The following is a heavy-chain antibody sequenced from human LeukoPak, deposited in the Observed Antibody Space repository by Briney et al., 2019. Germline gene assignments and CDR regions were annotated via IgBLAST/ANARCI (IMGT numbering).Heavy chain of an antibody. J-gene: IGHJ4*02. V-gene: IGHV4-59*08. CDR1: GGSFSSYY. CDR2: IYYSGST. D-gene: IGHD2-2*01. Sequence: SETLSLTCTVSGGSFSSYYWSWIRQPPGKGLEWIGYIYYSGSTTYNPSLKSRITISVDTSKNRFSLKLSSVTAADTAVYYCARQSSFPYYFDYWGQGTLVTVSS. CDR3: ARQSSFPYYFDY.